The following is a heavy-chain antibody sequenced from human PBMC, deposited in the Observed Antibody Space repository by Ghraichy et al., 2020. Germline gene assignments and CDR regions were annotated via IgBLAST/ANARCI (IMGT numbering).Heavy chain of an antibody. CDR2: INPNSGGT. J-gene: IGHJ4*02. CDR1: GYTFTGYY. Sequence: ASVKVSCKASGYTFTGYYMHWVRQAPGQGLEWMGWINPNSGGTNYAQKFQGWVTMTRDTSISTAYMELSRLRSDDTAVYYCARVSAYDSSGYSPIRNGYYFDYWGQGTLVTVSS. D-gene: IGHD3-22*01. CDR3: ARVSAYDSSGYSPIRNGYYFDY. V-gene: IGHV1-2*04.